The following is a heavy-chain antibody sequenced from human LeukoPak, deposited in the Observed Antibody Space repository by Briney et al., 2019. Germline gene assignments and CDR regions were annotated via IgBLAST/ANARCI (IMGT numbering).Heavy chain of an antibody. CDR3: ATEHQLFSVNY. D-gene: IGHD5-24*01. Sequence: GGSLRLSCAPSRFTISNYGMDWVRQAPGKGLECVAFIRFDGSNKYYADSVKGRFTISRDNSKNTLYLQMNSLRTEDTAVYYCATEHQLFSVNYWGQGTLVTVSS. V-gene: IGHV3-30*02. CDR1: RFTISNYG. CDR2: IRFDGSNK. J-gene: IGHJ4*02.